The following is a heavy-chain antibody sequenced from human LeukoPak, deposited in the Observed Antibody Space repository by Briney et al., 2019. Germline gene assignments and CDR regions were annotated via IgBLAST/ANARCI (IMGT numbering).Heavy chain of an antibody. CDR1: GGSISSYY. V-gene: IGHV4-59*08. CDR3: ARATMVRGVPFDY. J-gene: IGHJ4*02. CDR2: IYYSGST. Sequence: SETLSLTCTVSGGSISSYYWSWIRQPPGKGLEWIGYIYYSGSTNYNPSLKSRVTISVDTSKNQFPLKLSSVTAADTAVYYCARATMVRGVPFDYWGQGTLVTVSS. D-gene: IGHD3-10*01.